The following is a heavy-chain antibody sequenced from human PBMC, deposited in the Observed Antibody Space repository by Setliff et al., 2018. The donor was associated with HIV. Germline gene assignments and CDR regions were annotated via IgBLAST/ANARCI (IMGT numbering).Heavy chain of an antibody. CDR2: IDSSGTT. D-gene: IGHD3-16*01. J-gene: IGHJ5*02. CDR1: GGSFGVYR. V-gene: IGHV4-4*07. CDR3: ARDRHSSDLGSYGP. Sequence: SETLSLTCTISGGSFGVYRWSWIRQSAGRGLEWIGRIDSSGTTDYKPSLKGRVAISVDTSRNQFSLRVTSVTAADTAVYFCARDRHSSDLGSYGPWGLGILVTVSS.